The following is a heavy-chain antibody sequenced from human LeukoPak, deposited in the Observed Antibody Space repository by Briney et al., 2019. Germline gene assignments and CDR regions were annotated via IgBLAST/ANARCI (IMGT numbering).Heavy chain of an antibody. V-gene: IGHV4-39*01. Sequence: SETLSLTCTVSGGSISSSSYYWRWIRQPPGKGLEWIASIDYSGNTYYNLSLKSRVTMFVDTSENQFSLRLRSVTAADTAVYYCARNPVAGFDFWGQGALVTVSS. CDR1: GGSISSSSYY. CDR2: IDYSGNT. J-gene: IGHJ4*02. D-gene: IGHD6-19*01. CDR3: ARNPVAGFDF.